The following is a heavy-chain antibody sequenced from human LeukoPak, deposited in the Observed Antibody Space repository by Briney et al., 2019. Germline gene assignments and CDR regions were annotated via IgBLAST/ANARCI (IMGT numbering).Heavy chain of an antibody. V-gene: IGHV3-48*03. J-gene: IGHJ4*02. CDR3: ARESPGATRDY. CDR1: GFTCSDFE. CDR2: ISSSGSTI. Sequence: GGSLRLSCAVSGFTCSDFEMNWVRQAPGKGLEWVSYISSSGSTIYYADSVKGRFTISRDNAKNSLYLQMNSLRAEDTAVYYCARESPGATRDYWGQGTLVTVSS. D-gene: IGHD1-26*01.